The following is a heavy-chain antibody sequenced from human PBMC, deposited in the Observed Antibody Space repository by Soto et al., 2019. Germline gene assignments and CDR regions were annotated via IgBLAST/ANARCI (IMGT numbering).Heavy chain of an antibody. CDR2: ISYDGSNK. D-gene: IGHD2-15*01. Sequence: PGGSLRLSCAASGFTFSSYGMHWVRQAPGKGLEWVAVISYDGSNKYYADSVKGRFTISRDNSKNTLYLQMNSLRAEDTAVYYCAKETEDIVVVVAATMNAIDPWGQGTLVTVSS. CDR3: AKETEDIVVVVAATMNAIDP. J-gene: IGHJ5*02. V-gene: IGHV3-30*18. CDR1: GFTFSSYG.